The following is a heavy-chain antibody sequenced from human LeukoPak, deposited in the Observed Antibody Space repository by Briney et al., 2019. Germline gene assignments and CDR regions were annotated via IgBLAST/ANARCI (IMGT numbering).Heavy chain of an antibody. Sequence: GGSLRLSCAASRFTFSTYAMNWVRQAPGKGLECVSTIGGSSGATYYVDSVKGRFIVSRDNSKNILYLQINSLRADDTAVYYCAKRGEGCSGVSCLYWYFDIWGRGTLVTVSS. CDR3: AKRGEGCSGVSCLYWYFDI. V-gene: IGHV3-23*01. CDR1: RFTFSTYA. D-gene: IGHD2-15*01. J-gene: IGHJ2*01. CDR2: IGGSSGAT.